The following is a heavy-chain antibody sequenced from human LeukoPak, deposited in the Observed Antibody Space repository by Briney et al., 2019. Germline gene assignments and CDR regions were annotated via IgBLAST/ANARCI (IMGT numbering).Heavy chain of an antibody. V-gene: IGHV3-9*01. CDR2: ISWNSGSI. Sequence: GGSLRLSCAASGFTFDDYAMHWVRQAPGKGLEWVSGISWNSGSIGYADSVKGRFTIFRDNAKNSLYLQMNSLRAEDTALYYCAKDSYYDSRGYYDYWGQGTLVTVSS. D-gene: IGHD3-22*01. CDR1: GFTFDDYA. CDR3: AKDSYYDSRGYYDY. J-gene: IGHJ4*02.